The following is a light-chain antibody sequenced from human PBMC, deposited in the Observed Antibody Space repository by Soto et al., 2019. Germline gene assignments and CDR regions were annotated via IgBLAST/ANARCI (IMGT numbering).Light chain of an antibody. Sequence: QSALTQPASVSGSPGQSITISCTGTSSDVGRYNRVSWYQQHPGKAPKLMIYEGSKRPSGVSNRFSGSKSGNTASLTISGLEAEDEADYYCCSYAGSSTHAVFGGGTQLTVL. CDR2: EGS. V-gene: IGLV2-23*01. CDR3: CSYAGSSTHAV. J-gene: IGLJ7*01. CDR1: SSDVGRYNR.